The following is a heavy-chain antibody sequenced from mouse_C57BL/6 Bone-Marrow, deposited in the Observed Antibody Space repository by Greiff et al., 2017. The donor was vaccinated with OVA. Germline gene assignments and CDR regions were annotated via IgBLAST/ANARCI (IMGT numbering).Heavy chain of an antibody. CDR3: ARHGLYYYGIIY. CDR2: ISSGGSYT. D-gene: IGHD1-1*01. V-gene: IGHV5-6*02. Sequence: EVMLVESGGDLVKPGGSLKLSCAASGFTFSSYGMSWVRQTPDKRLEWVATISSGGSYTYYPDSVKGRFTISRDNAKNTLYLQMSSLKSEDTAMYCCARHGLYYYGIIYWGQGTLVTVSA. J-gene: IGHJ3*01. CDR1: GFTFSSYG.